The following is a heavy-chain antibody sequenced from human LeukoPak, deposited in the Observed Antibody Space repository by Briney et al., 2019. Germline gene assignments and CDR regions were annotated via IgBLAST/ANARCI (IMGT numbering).Heavy chain of an antibody. D-gene: IGHD2-15*01. Sequence: PGGSLRLSCAASGFTFSRYAMSSVRQAPGKGLEWVSAISRSGDSTYYVDSVKGRFTISRDNSKNTLYLQMNSLRAEDTAVYYCALYCSGGSCYSIGGAFDIWGQGTMVTVSS. CDR2: ISRSGDST. CDR3: ALYCSGGSCYSIGGAFDI. J-gene: IGHJ3*02. CDR1: GFTFSRYA. V-gene: IGHV3-23*01.